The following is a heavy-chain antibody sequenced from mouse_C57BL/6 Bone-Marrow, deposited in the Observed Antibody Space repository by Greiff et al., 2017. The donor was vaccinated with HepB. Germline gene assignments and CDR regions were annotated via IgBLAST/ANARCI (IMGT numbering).Heavy chain of an antibody. V-gene: IGHV1-69*01. CDR2: IDPSDSYT. CDR3: ARFITTVVRYFDV. J-gene: IGHJ1*03. Sequence: QVQLQQSGAELVMPGASVKLSCKASGYTFTSYWMHWVKQRPGQGLEWIGEIDPSDSYTNYNQKFKGKSTLTVDKSSSTAYMQLSSLTSEDSAVYYCARFITTVVRYFDVWGTGTTVTVSS. CDR1: GYTFTSYW. D-gene: IGHD1-1*01.